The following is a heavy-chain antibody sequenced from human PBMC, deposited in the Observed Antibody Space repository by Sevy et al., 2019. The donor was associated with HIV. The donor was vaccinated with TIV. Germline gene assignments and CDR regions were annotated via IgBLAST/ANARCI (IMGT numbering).Heavy chain of an antibody. CDR2: MNQDGSEK. CDR1: GFTFSTYW. J-gene: IGHJ4*02. CDR3: VREGVGGFSYSLDC. D-gene: IGHD5-18*01. Sequence: GGSLRLSWAASGFTFSTYWMRWVRQAPGKGLEWVATMNQDGSEKYYVDSVKGRFTISRDNAQNSLYLQMNSLRAEDTAVYYCVREGVGGFSYSLDCWGQGTLVTVSS. V-gene: IGHV3-7*01.